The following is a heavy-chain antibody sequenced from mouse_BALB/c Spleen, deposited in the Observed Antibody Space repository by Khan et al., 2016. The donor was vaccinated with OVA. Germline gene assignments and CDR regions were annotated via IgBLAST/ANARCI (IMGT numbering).Heavy chain of an antibody. D-gene: IGHD6-2*01. CDR1: GYIFSDYY. CDR3: ARMDTTSLDY. J-gene: IGHJ2*02. Sequence: QVQLKQSGTELARPGTSVKLSCKASGYIFSDYYISWVKQRTGQGLEWMGEIYPGSGNTYYNENFKDKASLTADKSSNTVYIQLSSLSSEDSAVYFCARMDTTSLDYWGQGSSLTVSS. V-gene: IGHV1-77*01. CDR2: IYPGSGNT.